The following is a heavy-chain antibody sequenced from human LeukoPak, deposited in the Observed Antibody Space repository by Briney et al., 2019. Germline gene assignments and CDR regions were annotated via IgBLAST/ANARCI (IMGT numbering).Heavy chain of an antibody. CDR2: IYYSGST. V-gene: IGHV4-30-4*01. CDR3: ARVLRGSDAFDI. J-gene: IGHJ3*02. D-gene: IGHD2-15*01. CDR1: GGSISSGDYY. Sequence: SETLSLTCTVFGGSISSGDYYWSWIRQPPGKGLEWIGFIYYSGSTYYNPSLKSRVTISVDTSKNQFSLKLSSVTAADTAVYFCARVLRGSDAFDIWGQGTMVTVSS.